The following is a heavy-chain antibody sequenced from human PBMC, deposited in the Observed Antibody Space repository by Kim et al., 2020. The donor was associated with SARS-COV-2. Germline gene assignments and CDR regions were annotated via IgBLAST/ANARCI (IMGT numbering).Heavy chain of an antibody. Sequence: GGSLRLSCAASGFTFSDHAMNWVRQAPGRGLEWVSYIGRSDGTTYYADSVKARFTISRDNARNALFLHMSALRAEDTATYYCAKSDCAGGTSLLINYWGQGTMVTVSS. V-gene: IGHV3-23*01. CDR2: IGRSDGTT. CDR3: AKSDCAGGTSLLINY. J-gene: IGHJ4*01. CDR1: GFTFSDHA. D-gene: IGHD2-8*02.